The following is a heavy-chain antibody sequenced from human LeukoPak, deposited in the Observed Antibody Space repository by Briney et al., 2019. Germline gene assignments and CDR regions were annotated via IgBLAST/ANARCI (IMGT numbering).Heavy chain of an antibody. CDR1: GGSISSSSYY. D-gene: IGHD6-19*01. J-gene: IGHJ4*02. CDR3: ARRRPSSGWYTYYFDY. Sequence: SETLSLTCTVSGGSISSSSYYWGWIRQPPGKGLEWIGSTYYSGSTYYNPSLKSRVTISVDTSKNQFSLKLSSVTAADTAVYYCARRRPSSGWYTYYFDYWGQGTLVTVSS. CDR2: TYYSGST. V-gene: IGHV4-39*01.